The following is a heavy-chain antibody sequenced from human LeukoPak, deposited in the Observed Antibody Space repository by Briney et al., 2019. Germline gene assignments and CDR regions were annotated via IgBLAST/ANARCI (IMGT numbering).Heavy chain of an antibody. Sequence: GGSLRLSRAPSGFTFSSYAMHWVRQAPGKGLEWVADISYDGSKKYYADSVKGRFTISRDNSKSTLYLKMNSLRAEDTAVYYCARGAPVVAATLLYYYYYGMDVWGHGATVTVSS. J-gene: IGHJ6*02. V-gene: IGHV3-30-3*01. CDR1: GFTFSSYA. CDR3: ARGAPVVAATLLYYYYYGMDV. CDR2: ISYDGSKK. D-gene: IGHD2-15*01.